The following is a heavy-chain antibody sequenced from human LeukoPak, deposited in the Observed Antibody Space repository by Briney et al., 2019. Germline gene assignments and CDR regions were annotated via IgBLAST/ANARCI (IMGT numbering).Heavy chain of an antibody. CDR1: GYTFTGYY. D-gene: IGHD1-26*01. CDR2: INPNSGGT. V-gene: IGHV1-2*02. Sequence: ASVKVSCKASGYTFTGYYMHWVRQAPGQGLEWMGWINPNSGGTNYAQKFQGRVTMTRDTSISTAYMELSRLRSDDTAVYYCAKDPGVGASPMDPWGQGTLVTVSS. CDR3: AKDPGVGASPMDP. J-gene: IGHJ5*02.